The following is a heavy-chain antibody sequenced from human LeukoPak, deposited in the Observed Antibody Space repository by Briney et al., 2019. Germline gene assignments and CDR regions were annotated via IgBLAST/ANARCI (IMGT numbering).Heavy chain of an antibody. CDR1: GYTFTNYG. D-gene: IGHD3-22*01. CDR2: ISAYNGNT. V-gene: IGHV1-18*01. Sequence: ASLKVSCKASGYTFTNYGISWVRQAPGQGLEWMGWISAYNGNTNYPQKLQGRVTMTTDTSTSTAYMELSRLRSDDTAVYYCAREGIRYYYDSSGYFTYWGQGTLVTVSS. J-gene: IGHJ4*02. CDR3: AREGIRYYYDSSGYFTY.